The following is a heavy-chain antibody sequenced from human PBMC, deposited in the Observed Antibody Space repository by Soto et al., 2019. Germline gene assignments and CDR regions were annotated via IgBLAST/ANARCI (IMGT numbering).Heavy chain of an antibody. CDR2: ISADNGNT. Sequence: ASVKVSCKASGYTFSTYAIHGVRQAPGQSLERMGWISADNGNTKYAQKLQGRVTMTTDTSTSTAYMELRSLRSEDTAVYYCARDLDCTNGVCYSDGMDVWGQGTTVTVSS. CDR3: ARDLDCTNGVCYSDGMDV. CDR1: GYTFSTYA. D-gene: IGHD2-8*01. J-gene: IGHJ6*02. V-gene: IGHV1-18*01.